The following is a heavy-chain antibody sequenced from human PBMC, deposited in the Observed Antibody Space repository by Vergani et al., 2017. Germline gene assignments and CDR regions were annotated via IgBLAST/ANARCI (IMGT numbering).Heavy chain of an antibody. Sequence: QVQLQESGPGLVKPSETLSLTCTVSGGSISSYHWSWIRQPPGKGLEWIGYIYYSGRTNYNPSLKSRVTISVDTSENQFSLKLSSVTAADTAVYYCAREGQWLWGGWFDPWGQGTLVTVSS. D-gene: IGHD6-19*01. CDR3: AREGQWLWGGWFDP. CDR2: IYYSGRT. J-gene: IGHJ5*02. V-gene: IGHV4-59*13. CDR1: GGSISSYH.